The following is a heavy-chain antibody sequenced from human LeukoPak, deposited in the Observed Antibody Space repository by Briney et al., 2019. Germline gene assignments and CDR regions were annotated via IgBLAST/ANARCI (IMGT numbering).Heavy chain of an antibody. CDR3: ARGYSLAYYYYMDV. CDR1: GGSFSGYY. J-gene: IGHJ6*03. Sequence: PSETLSLTCAVYGGSFSGYYWSWIRQPPGKGLEWSGEINHSGSTNYNPSLKSRVTISVDTSKTQFSLKLSSVTAADTAVYYCARGYSLAYYYYMDVWGKGTTVTVSS. CDR2: INHSGST. V-gene: IGHV4-34*01. D-gene: IGHD2-15*01.